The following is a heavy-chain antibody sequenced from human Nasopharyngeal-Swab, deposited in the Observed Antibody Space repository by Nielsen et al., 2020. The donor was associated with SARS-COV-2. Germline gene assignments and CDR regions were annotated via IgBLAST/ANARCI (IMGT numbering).Heavy chain of an antibody. CDR3: AKLDSSGWLLFDY. CDR2: ISNNGVNT. J-gene: IGHJ4*02. D-gene: IGHD6-19*01. Sequence: VRQAPGKGLEYVSTISNNGVNTYYADSVKGRFTISRDNSKNTLYLQMNSLRAEDTAVYYCAKLDSSGWLLFDYWGQGTLVTVSS. V-gene: IGHV3-64*04.